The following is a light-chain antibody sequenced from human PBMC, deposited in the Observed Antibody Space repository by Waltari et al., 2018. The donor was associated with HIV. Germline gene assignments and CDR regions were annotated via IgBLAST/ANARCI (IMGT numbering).Light chain of an antibody. V-gene: IGKV1-5*03. J-gene: IGKJ5*01. CDR1: QSVGRW. CDR2: RAS. CDR3: QQYESYSIS. Sequence: DIQMTQSPSILSASVGDRVTITCRASQSVGRWLAWYQQKPGKAPKLLIYRASSLESGVPSRFSGSGSGTDFSLTISSLQPDDFATYYCQQYESYSISFGQGTRLDIK.